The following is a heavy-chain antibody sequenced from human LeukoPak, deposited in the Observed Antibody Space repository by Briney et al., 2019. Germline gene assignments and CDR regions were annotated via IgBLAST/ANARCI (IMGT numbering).Heavy chain of an antibody. Sequence: PSETLSLTCAVYGGSFSGYYWSWIRQPPGKGLEWIGEINHSGSTNYNPSLRSRITMSIDTSKKQFFLKLSSVTAADTAVYYCARDKFINSRGWFDSWGQGTLATVSS. D-gene: IGHD3-10*01. CDR2: INHSGST. J-gene: IGHJ5*01. CDR3: ARDKFINSRGWFDS. CDR1: GGSFSGYY. V-gene: IGHV4-34*10.